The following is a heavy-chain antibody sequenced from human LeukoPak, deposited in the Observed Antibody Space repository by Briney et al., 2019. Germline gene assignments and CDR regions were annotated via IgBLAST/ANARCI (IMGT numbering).Heavy chain of an antibody. Sequence: GGSLRLSCTASGFTFSTYGMHWVRQAPGKGLEWVAFIRYDGSNKYYADSVKGRFTISRDNSKNTLYLQMNSLRAEDTAVYYCARERPSYGSGSPHYYYYYMDVWGKGTTVTVSS. CDR2: IRYDGSNK. CDR3: ARERPSYGSGSPHYYYYYMDV. V-gene: IGHV3-30*02. D-gene: IGHD3-10*01. CDR1: GFTFSTYG. J-gene: IGHJ6*03.